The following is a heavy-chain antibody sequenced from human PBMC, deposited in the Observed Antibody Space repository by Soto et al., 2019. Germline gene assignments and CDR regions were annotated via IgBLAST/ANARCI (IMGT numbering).Heavy chain of an antibody. Sequence: PGGSLRLSCAASGFTFSSYAMHWVRQAPGKGLEWVAVISYDGSNKYYADSVKGRFTISRDNSKNTLYLQMNSLRAEDTAVYYCARDSWSGYSTTYYYYGMDVWGQGTTLTVSS. CDR1: GFTFSSYA. J-gene: IGHJ6*02. CDR2: ISYDGSNK. D-gene: IGHD3-3*01. CDR3: ARDSWSGYSTTYYYYGMDV. V-gene: IGHV3-30-3*01.